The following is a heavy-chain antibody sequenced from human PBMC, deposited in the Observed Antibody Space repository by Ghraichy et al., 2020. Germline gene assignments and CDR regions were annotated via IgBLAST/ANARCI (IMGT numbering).Heavy chain of an antibody. CDR2: IIPILGIE. CDR1: GGTFSKYA. CDR3: AREKAMIVVV. J-gene: IGHJ3*01. V-gene: IGHV1-69*04. Sequence: SVKVSCKASGGTFSKYAISWVRQAPGQGLEWMGRIIPILGIENYAQKFQGRVTITADKSTSTVYMELSSLRSEDTAVYYCAREKAMIVVVWGQGTMVTVSS. D-gene: IGHD3-22*01.